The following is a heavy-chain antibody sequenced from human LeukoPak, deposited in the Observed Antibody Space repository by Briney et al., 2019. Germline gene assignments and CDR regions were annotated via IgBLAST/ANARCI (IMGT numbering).Heavy chain of an antibody. V-gene: IGHV1-46*01. CDR2: INPSGGST. J-gene: IGHJ4*02. CDR3: ARNSGSIYPFDY. D-gene: IGHD3-22*01. Sequence: ASVKVSCKASGYTFTIYYMHWVRQAPAQGLEWMGIINPSGGSTSYAQKFQGRVTMTRDTSTSTVYMELSSLRSEDTAVYYCARNSGSIYPFDYWGQGTLVTVSS. CDR1: GYTFTIYY.